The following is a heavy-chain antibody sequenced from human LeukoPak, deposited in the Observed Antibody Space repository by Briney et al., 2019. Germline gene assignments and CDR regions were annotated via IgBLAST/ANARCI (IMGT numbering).Heavy chain of an antibody. J-gene: IGHJ5*02. CDR1: GGSISSYY. D-gene: IGHD3-10*01. Sequence: SETLSLTCTVSGGSISSYYWSWIRQPPGKGLEWIGYIYYSGSTNYNPSLKSRVTISVDTSKNQFSLKLSSVTAADTAVYYCARQASGYGSGSYYPYNWFDPWGQGTLVTVSS. CDR3: ARQASGYGSGSYYPYNWFDP. CDR2: IYYSGST. V-gene: IGHV4-59*08.